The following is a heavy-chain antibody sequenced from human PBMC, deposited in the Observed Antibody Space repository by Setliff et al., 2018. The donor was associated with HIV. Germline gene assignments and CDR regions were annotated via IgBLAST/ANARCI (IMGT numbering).Heavy chain of an antibody. CDR3: ARHASTWYYDTSGPHFDY. V-gene: IGHV1-18*01. Sequence: ASVKVSCKASGYTFTRYGISWVRQAPGQGLEWMGWISTNNDNANYAQKLQGRVTMTTDTSTSTAYMELRSLRSDDTAVYYCARHASTWYYDTSGPHFDYWGQGTLVTVSS. J-gene: IGHJ4*02. CDR1: GYTFTRYG. D-gene: IGHD3-22*01. CDR2: ISTNNDNA.